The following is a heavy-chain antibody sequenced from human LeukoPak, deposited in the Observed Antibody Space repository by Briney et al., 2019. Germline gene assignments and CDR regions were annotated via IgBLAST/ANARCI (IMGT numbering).Heavy chain of an antibody. J-gene: IGHJ6*02. CDR2: ISYDGSNK. CDR1: GFTFSSYA. CDR3: AREGGDFWSGYFGLEYYYYGMDV. D-gene: IGHD3-3*01. V-gene: IGHV3-30-3*01. Sequence: PGGSLRLSCAASGFTFSSYAMHWVRQAPGKGLEWVAVISYDGSNKYYADSVKGRFTISRDNSKNTLYLQMNSLRAEDTAVYYCAREGGDFWSGYFGLEYYYYGMDVWGQGTTVTVSS.